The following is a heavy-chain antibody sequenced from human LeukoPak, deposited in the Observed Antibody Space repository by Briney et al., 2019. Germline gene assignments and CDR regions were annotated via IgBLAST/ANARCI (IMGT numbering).Heavy chain of an antibody. Sequence: SETLSLTCAVYGGSFSGYYWSWIRQPPGKGLEWIGEINHSGSTNYNPSLKSRVTISVDTSKNQFSLKLSSVTAADTAVYYCARGRIAARPFDYWGQGTLVTVSS. CDR1: GGSFSGYY. D-gene: IGHD6-6*01. CDR2: INHSGST. V-gene: IGHV4-34*01. CDR3: ARGRIAARPFDY. J-gene: IGHJ4*02.